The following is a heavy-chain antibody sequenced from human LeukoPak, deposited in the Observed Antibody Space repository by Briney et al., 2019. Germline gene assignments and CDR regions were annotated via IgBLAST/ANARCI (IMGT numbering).Heavy chain of an antibody. V-gene: IGHV4-34*01. CDR1: GGSFSGYY. CDR2: INHSGST. Sequence: PSETLSLTCSVYGGSFSGYYWSWIRQPPGKGLEWIGEINHSGSTNYNPSLKSRVTISVDTSKNQFSLKLSSVTAADTAVYYCARDANGSGSFGQYGMDVWGEGTTVTVSS. D-gene: IGHD3-10*01. CDR3: ARDANGSGSFGQYGMDV. J-gene: IGHJ6*04.